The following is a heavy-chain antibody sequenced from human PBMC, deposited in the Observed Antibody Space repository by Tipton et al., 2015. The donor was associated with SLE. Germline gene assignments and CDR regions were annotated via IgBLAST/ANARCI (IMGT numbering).Heavy chain of an antibody. Sequence: SLRLSCAASGFTFSSSWMNWVRQAPGKGLEWVAVIWYDGGNKYYADSVKGRFIISRDNSKNTLYLQMNSLRAEDTGVYYCAKDSYFGSGSYFPYGMDVWGQGTTVTVSS. CDR2: IWYDGGNK. D-gene: IGHD3-10*01. J-gene: IGHJ6*02. CDR3: AKDSYFGSGSYFPYGMDV. V-gene: IGHV3-30*18. CDR1: GFTFSSSW.